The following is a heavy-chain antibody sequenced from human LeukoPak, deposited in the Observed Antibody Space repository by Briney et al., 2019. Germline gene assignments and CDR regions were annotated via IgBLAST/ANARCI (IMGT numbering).Heavy chain of an antibody. J-gene: IGHJ3*02. CDR3: AIRLEPPSSDAFDI. Sequence: PSETLSLTCTVSGGSISSSSYYWGWIRQPPGKGLEWIGSIYYSGSTYYNPSLKSRVTISVDTSKNQFSLKLSSVPAADTAVYSCAIRLEPPSSDAFDIWGQGTMDTVSS. CDR1: GGSISSSSYY. D-gene: IGHD1-1*01. CDR2: IYYSGST. V-gene: IGHV4-39*01.